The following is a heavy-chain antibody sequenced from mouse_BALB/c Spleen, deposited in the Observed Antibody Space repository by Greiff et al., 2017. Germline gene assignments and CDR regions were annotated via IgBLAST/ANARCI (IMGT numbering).Heavy chain of an antibody. D-gene: IGHD1-2*01. CDR1: GFTFSSYG. CDR2: ISSGGSYT. J-gene: IGHJ4*01. CDR3: ARQGTTATGAMDY. Sequence: EVMLVESGGDLVKPGGSLKLSCAASGFTFSSYGMSWVRQTPDKRLEWVATISSGGSYTYYPDSVKGRFTISRDNAKNTLYLQMSSLKSEDTAMYYCARQGTTATGAMDYWGQGTSVTVSS. V-gene: IGHV5-6*01.